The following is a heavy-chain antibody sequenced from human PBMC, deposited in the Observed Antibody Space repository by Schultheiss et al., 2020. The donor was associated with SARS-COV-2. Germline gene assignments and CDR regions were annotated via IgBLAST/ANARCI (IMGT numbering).Heavy chain of an antibody. Sequence: GGSLRLSCAASGFIFSDYYMSWIRQAPGKGLEWVSYISSSGYTDYADSVKGRFTISRDNAKNSLYLQMDSLRAEDTAVYYCARDRYYDILTGYRSHYYGMDVWGQGTTVTVSS. CDR1: GFIFSDYY. J-gene: IGHJ6*02. D-gene: IGHD3-9*01. CDR2: ISSSGYT. CDR3: ARDRYYDILTGYRSHYYGMDV. V-gene: IGHV3-11*06.